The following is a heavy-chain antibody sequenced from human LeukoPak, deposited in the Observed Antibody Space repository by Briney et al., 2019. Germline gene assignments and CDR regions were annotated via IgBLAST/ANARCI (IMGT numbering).Heavy chain of an antibody. D-gene: IGHD7-27*01. CDR3: GASNWGDAFDI. V-gene: IGHV3-30-3*01. Sequence: GSLRLSCAASGFTFSSYAMHWVRQAPGKGLEWVAVISYDGSNKYYADSVKGRFTISRDNSKNTLYLQMNSLRAEDTAVYYCGASNWGDAFDIWGQGTMVTVSS. CDR1: GFTFSSYA. CDR2: ISYDGSNK. J-gene: IGHJ3*02.